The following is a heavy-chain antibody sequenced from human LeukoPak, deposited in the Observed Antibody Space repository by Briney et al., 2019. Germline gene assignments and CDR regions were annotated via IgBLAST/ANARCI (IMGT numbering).Heavy chain of an antibody. D-gene: IGHD3-10*01. CDR3: ARHVPWYERWDPSMVRGVIAACDI. CDR1: AGSISNNY. V-gene: IGHV4-59*08. J-gene: IGHJ3*02. CDR2: INYSGST. Sequence: SETLSLTCTVSAGSISNNYWSWIRQPPGQGLEGFGNINYSGSTNYNPSLNSRVTITVNTSNKQYSLLLSPVTAADTAVYCWARHVPWYERWDPSMVRGVIAACDIWGQGTMVTVSS.